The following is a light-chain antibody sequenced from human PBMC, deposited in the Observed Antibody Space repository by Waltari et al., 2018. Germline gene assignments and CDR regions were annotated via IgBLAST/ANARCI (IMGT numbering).Light chain of an antibody. J-gene: IGLJ3*02. CDR2: ITN. V-gene: IGLV8-61*01. CDR1: SGSVSTSYY. Sequence: QTVVTQEPSFSVSPGGTVTLTCGLSSGSVSTSYYPSWYQQTPGQAPRTLIYITNTRSSWVPDRFSGSILGNKAALTITGAQADDEADYYCVLYLGSGTWVFGGGTKLTVL. CDR3: VLYLGSGTWV.